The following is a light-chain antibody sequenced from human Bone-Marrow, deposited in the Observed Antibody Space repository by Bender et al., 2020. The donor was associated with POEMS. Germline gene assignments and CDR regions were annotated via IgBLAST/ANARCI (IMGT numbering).Light chain of an antibody. CDR1: SSAFAAYNL. Sequence: QSALTQPPSASGSPGQSVTISCTGTSSAFAAYNLVSWYQHYPGKAPKLIIFEANKRPSGVSVRFSGSKSGTSASLTVSGLQADDEAEYYCCSYAGPNTLIFGGGTKLTVL. V-gene: IGLV2-23*01. CDR3: CSYAGPNTLI. J-gene: IGLJ2*01. CDR2: EAN.